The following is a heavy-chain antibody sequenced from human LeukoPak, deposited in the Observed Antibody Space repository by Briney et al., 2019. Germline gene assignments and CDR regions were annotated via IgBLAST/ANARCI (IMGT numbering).Heavy chain of an antibody. CDR1: GFTFSSYE. Sequence: GGSLRLSCAASGFTFSSYEMNWVRQAPGKGLEWVSYISSSGSIIYYADSVRGRFTISRDNSKNTLYLQMNSLRAEDTAVYYCAKGNWGERLDWYFDLWGRGTLVTVSS. J-gene: IGHJ2*01. D-gene: IGHD1-26*01. CDR3: AKGNWGERLDWYFDL. V-gene: IGHV3-48*03. CDR2: ISSSGSII.